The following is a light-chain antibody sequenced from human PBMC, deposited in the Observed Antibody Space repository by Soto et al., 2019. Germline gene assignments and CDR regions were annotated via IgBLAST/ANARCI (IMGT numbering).Light chain of an antibody. Sequence: QSVLTQPPSVSAAPGQKVTISCSGNSSNIGSNDVSWYQQLPGKAPKLLIYENSQRPSGIPDRFSGSKSGTSATLGITGLQTGGEADYYCGTWDSSLIALFGTGTKLTVL. CDR2: ENS. J-gene: IGLJ1*01. CDR3: GTWDSSLIAL. CDR1: SSNIGSND. V-gene: IGLV1-51*02.